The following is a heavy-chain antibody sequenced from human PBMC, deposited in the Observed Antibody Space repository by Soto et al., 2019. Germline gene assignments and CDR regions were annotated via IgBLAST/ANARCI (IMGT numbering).Heavy chain of an antibody. D-gene: IGHD3-16*01. CDR2: ITSGLTT. V-gene: IGHV3-48*02. CDR1: GFSFGGYN. Sequence: PGGSLRLSCAASGFSFGGYNMNWVRQAPGKGLEWVSHITSGLTTHYADFVQGRFTISRDSAKNSLYLEMNDLRDEDTAVYYCARDTSHGVTIGGLDSWGQGTLVTVS. CDR3: ARDTSHGVTIGGLDS. J-gene: IGHJ4*02.